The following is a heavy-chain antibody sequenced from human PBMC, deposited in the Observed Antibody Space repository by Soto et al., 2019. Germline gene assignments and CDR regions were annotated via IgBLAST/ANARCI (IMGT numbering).Heavy chain of an antibody. Sequence: QVHLQESGPGLVKPSETLSLICTVSGGSISGASSTYSWTWIRLPPGGGLEWIGHTSHSGTTDNNPSLKSRVTISVDTAKNHFSLHLNSVTAAETAVYYCARKGPLRYNYYGMDVWGQGTTVSVSS. D-gene: IGHD3-9*01. V-gene: IGHV4-61*03. CDR2: TSHSGTT. CDR3: ARKGPLRYNYYGMDV. J-gene: IGHJ6*02. CDR1: GGSISGASSTYS.